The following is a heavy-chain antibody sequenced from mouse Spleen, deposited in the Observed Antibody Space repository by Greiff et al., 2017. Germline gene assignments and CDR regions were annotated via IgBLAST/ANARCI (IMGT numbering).Heavy chain of an antibody. D-gene: IGHD6-1*01. V-gene: IGHV1-52*01. CDR3: AREGPASYYFDY. Sequence: VQLQQPGAELVRPGSSVKLSCKASGYTFTSYWMHWVKQRPIQGLEWIGNIDPSDSETHYNQKFKDKATLTVDKSSSTAYMQLSSLTSEDSAVYYCAREGPASYYFDYWGQGTTLTVSS. CDR2: IDPSDSET. J-gene: IGHJ2*01. CDR1: GYTFTSYW.